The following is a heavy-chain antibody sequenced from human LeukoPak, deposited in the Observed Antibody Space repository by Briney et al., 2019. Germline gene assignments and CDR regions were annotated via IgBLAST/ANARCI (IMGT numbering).Heavy chain of an antibody. V-gene: IGHV3-23*01. J-gene: IGHJ5*02. Sequence: GGSLRLSCAASGFTFSSYAMSWVCQAPGKGLEWVSAISGSGGSTYYADSVKGRFTISRDNSKNTLYLQMNSLRAEDTAVYYCAKDSSALIVGAETWGQGTLVTVSS. CDR1: GFTFSSYA. D-gene: IGHD1-26*01. CDR2: ISGSGGST. CDR3: AKDSSALIVGAET.